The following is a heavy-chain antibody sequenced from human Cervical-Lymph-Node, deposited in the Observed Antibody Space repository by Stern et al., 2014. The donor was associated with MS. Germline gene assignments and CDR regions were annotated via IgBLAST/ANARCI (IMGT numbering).Heavy chain of an antibody. V-gene: IGHV2-70*11. Sequence: SGPALVKPTQTLTLTCTFSGFSLSTNGMCVSWIRQSPGKALEWLARIDWDDEKYYSTSLKTRLTISKDPSKNQVVLTIANMDPVDSATYYCAHGSTSCYWADYWGQGTLVTVSS. CDR3: AHGSTSCYWADY. CDR1: GFSLSTNGMC. J-gene: IGHJ4*02. D-gene: IGHD2-2*01. CDR2: IDWDDEK.